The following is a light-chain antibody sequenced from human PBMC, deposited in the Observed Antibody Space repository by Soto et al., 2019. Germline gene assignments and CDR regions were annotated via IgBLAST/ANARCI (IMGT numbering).Light chain of an antibody. CDR3: QLYGTSRA. CDR1: QRLGSDY. CDR2: GVS. J-gene: IGKJ1*01. Sequence: ETVLTQSPGTLSLSPGERATLSCRASQRLGSDYLAWYQQKPGQAPRLLIYGVSSRATDIPDRFSGSGSGTDFTLTISRLEQEDFAMYYCQLYGTSRAFGRGTKV. V-gene: IGKV3-20*01.